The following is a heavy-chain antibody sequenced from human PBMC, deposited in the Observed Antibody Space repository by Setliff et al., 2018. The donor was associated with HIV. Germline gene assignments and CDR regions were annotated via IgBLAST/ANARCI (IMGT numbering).Heavy chain of an antibody. J-gene: IGHJ5*02. CDR2: TYYHGST. D-gene: IGHD2-8*01. Sequence: PSETLSLTCTVSGGSISSTNYFWGWIRQPPGKGLEWIGTTYYHGSTYYNPSLKSRVTISIDTSKNQFSLQLTSVTAADTAVYYCARRGRDGVLIVFATGFDPWGQGTLVTVSS. CDR3: ARRGRDGVLIVFATGFDP. CDR1: GGSISSTNYF. V-gene: IGHV4-39*01.